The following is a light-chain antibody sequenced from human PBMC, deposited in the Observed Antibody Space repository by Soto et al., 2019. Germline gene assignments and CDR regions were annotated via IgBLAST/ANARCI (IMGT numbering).Light chain of an antibody. CDR3: TSYSSGSTHVI. Sequence: QSALTQPASVSGSPGQSITLSCTGTSSDIGDYDYVYWYQRHPGKAPKLIIYDVNNRPSGVSDRFSGSKSGNTASLTISGLQAEDEADYYCTSYSSGSTHVIFGGGTKLTVL. CDR2: DVN. V-gene: IGLV2-14*03. CDR1: SSDIGDYDY. J-gene: IGLJ2*01.